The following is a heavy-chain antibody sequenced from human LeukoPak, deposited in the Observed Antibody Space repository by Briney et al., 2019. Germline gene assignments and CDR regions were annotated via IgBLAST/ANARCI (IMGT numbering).Heavy chain of an antibody. Sequence: GGSLRLSCAASGFTFSNAWMSWVRQAPGKGLEWVGRIKSKTDGGTTDYAAPVKGRFTISRDDSKNTLYLQMNSLKTEDTAVYYCTTDRYYDSSGYYSVDYWGQGTLVTVSS. V-gene: IGHV3-15*01. D-gene: IGHD3-22*01. CDR2: IKSKTDGGTT. J-gene: IGHJ4*02. CDR1: GFTFSNAW. CDR3: TTDRYYDSSGYYSVDY.